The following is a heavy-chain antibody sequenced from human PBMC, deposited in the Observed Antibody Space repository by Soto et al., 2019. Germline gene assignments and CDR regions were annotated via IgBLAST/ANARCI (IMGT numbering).Heavy chain of an antibody. D-gene: IGHD1-26*01. CDR1: GFTFSSYW. J-gene: IGHJ6*02. Sequence: EVQLVESGGGLVQPGGSVRLSCAASGFTFSSYWMSWVRQAPGKGLEWVANIKQDGSEKYYVDSVKGRFTISRDNAKNSLYLQMNSLRAEDTAVYYSAREVRSSFERDYYGMDVWGQGTTVTVSS. CDR3: AREVRSSFERDYYGMDV. CDR2: IKQDGSEK. V-gene: IGHV3-7*01.